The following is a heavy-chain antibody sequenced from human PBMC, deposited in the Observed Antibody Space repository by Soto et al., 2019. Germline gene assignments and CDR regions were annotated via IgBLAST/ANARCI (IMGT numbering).Heavy chain of an antibody. CDR2: ISGSGGST. J-gene: IGHJ4*02. D-gene: IGHD3-10*01. CDR3: AKDGPYGSGRIDY. CDR1: GFTFSSYA. V-gene: IGHV3-23*01. Sequence: GGSLRLSCAASGFTFSSYAMSWVRQAPGKGLEWVSAISGSGGSTYYADSVKGRFTISRDNSKNTLFLQMNSLRAVDMAVYYCAKDGPYGSGRIDYWGQGTLVTVSS.